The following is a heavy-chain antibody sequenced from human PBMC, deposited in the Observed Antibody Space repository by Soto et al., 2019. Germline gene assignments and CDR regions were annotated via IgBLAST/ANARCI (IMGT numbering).Heavy chain of an antibody. D-gene: IGHD1-26*01. V-gene: IGHV4-34*01. J-gene: IGHJ4*02. Sequence: QVQLQQWGAGLLKPSETLSLTCAVYGKSLSGYYWSWIRQPPGKALEWIGEINHSGNTNYNPSLKSRVTISEDTSKNQLFLNLSSVTAADTAMYYCARHHVRGRTIAGAAEFWGQGTLVTVSS. CDR2: INHSGNT. CDR3: ARHHVRGRTIAGAAEF. CDR1: GKSLSGYY.